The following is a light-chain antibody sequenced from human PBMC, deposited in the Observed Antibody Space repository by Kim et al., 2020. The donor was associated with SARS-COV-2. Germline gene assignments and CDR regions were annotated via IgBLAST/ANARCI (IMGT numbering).Light chain of an antibody. CDR2: DVR. CDR1: SGDIGNSHS. CDR3: CSTSNTLDYV. V-gene: IGLV2-14*03. Sequence: HSITSSCSGTSGDIGNSHSLSWYQQHSSDAPRLIIYDVRDRPSGVSARFSCSKSANMASLTISGLRSEDEADYYCCSTSNTLDYVFGSGTKVTVL. J-gene: IGLJ1*01.